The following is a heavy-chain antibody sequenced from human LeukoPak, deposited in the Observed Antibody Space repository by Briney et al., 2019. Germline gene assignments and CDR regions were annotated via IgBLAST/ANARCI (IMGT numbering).Heavy chain of an antibody. CDR2: INHSGST. D-gene: IGHD3-22*01. CDR3: ARAYYYDSSARVAFDI. Sequence: SETLSLTCAVYGGSFSGYYWSWIRQPPGKGLEWIGEINHSGSTNYNPSLKSRVTISVDTSKNQFSLKLSSVTAADTAVYYCARAYYYDSSARVAFDIWGQGTMVTVSS. J-gene: IGHJ3*02. CDR1: GGSFSGYY. V-gene: IGHV4-34*01.